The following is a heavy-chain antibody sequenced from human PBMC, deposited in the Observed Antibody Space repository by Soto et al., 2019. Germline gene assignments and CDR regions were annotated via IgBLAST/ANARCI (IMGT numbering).Heavy chain of an antibody. V-gene: IGHV4-39*01. J-gene: IGHJ4*02. CDR2: IYYSGST. CDR3: MLGSGWKDFDY. D-gene: IGHD3-22*01. Sequence: SETLSLTCTVSGGYISSSSYYWGWIRQPPGKGLEWIGNIYYSGSTYYNPSLKSRVTISVDTSKNQFSLKLSSVTAADTAVYYCMLGSGWKDFDYWGQGTLVTVSS. CDR1: GGYISSSSYY.